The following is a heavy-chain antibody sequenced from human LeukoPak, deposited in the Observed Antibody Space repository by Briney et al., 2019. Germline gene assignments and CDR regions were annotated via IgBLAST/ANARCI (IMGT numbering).Heavy chain of an antibody. CDR3: ARSDFWTGYFDS. CDR1: GGSISRGSYY. J-gene: IGHJ4*02. CDR2: FYTSEST. Sequence: SETLSLTCTVSGGSISRGSYYWAWIRQPAGKGLEWIGRFYTSESTNYNPSLKSRVTISVDTSKNQFSLKLTSVTAADTAVYYCARSDFWTGYFDSWGQGTLVTVSS. D-gene: IGHD3/OR15-3a*01. V-gene: IGHV4-61*02.